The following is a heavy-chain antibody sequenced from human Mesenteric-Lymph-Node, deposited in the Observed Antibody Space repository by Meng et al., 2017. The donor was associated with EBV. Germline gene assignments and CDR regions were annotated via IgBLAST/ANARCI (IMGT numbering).Heavy chain of an antibody. CDR1: GASVTSGSYY. CDR2: FYYNGRT. D-gene: IGHD3-10*01. J-gene: IGHJ4*02. Sequence: QVQLQESGPGLVTPSEXLSLTGTVSGASVTSGSYYWSWVRQPPGKGLELIGYFYYNGRTNYNPSLKSRVTISVDTSKNQFSLRLTSVTAADTAVYYCAREYYYGSWKNYWGQGTLVTVSS. CDR3: AREYYYGSWKNY. V-gene: IGHV4-61*01.